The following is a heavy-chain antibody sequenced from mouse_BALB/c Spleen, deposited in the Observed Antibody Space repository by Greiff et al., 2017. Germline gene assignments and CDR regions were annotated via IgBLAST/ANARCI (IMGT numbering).Heavy chain of an antibody. Sequence: EVKVVESGGGLVQPGGSLKLSCAASGFTFSSYTMSWVRQTPEKRLEWVAYISNGGGSTYYPDTVKGRFTISRDNAKNTLYLQMSSLKSEDTAMYYCARQRGYYDYDRAYAMDYWGQGTSVTVSS. J-gene: IGHJ4*01. D-gene: IGHD2-4*01. CDR2: ISNGGGST. CDR3: ARQRGYYDYDRAYAMDY. V-gene: IGHV5-12-2*01. CDR1: GFTFSSYT.